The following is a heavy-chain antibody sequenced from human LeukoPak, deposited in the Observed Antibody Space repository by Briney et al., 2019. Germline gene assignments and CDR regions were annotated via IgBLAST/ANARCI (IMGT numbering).Heavy chain of an antibody. CDR2: IKGDGSEK. D-gene: IGHD3-3*02. CDR3: AKHFGGWPTGYYMDV. CDR1: GFTFSNYW. J-gene: IGHJ6*03. Sequence: GGSLRLSCAASGFTFSNYWMSWVRQAPGKGLEWVANIKGDGSEKNYVASVKGRFSISRDNAKNTLYLQMNSLRAEDTAGYYCAKHFGGWPTGYYMDVWGKGTTVTVSS. V-gene: IGHV3-7*03.